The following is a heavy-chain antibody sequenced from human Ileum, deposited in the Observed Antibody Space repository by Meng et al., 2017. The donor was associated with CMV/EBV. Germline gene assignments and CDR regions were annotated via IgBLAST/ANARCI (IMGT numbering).Heavy chain of an antibody. V-gene: IGHV6-1*01. J-gene: IGHJ5*02. CDR3: ASHPQTGGEWFDP. CDR2: TYYRSKWYN. D-gene: IGHD1-1*01. CDR1: GASVASNSAA. Sequence: GASVASNSAAWNWFWRSPSRGLEWLGRTYYRSKWYNDYAVSVKSRITINPDTSKNQFSLQLNSVTPEDTAVYYCASHPQTGGEWFDPWGQGTLVTVSS.